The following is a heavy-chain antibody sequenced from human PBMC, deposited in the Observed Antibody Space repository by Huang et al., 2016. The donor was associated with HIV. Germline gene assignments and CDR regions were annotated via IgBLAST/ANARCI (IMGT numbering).Heavy chain of an antibody. CDR3: TRENYDFWSGYYKYYFDY. CDR2: IRSKASGGTT. V-gene: IGHV3-49*05. CDR1: GFTFGDYA. Sequence: EVQLVESGGGLVKPGRSLRLSCPASGFTFGDYAMSWFRQAPGKGMEWVGFIRSKASGGTTEYAASVKGRLTISRDDSKSIAYLQMNSLKIEDTAVYYCTRENYDFWSGYYKYYFDYWGQGTLVTVSS. D-gene: IGHD3-3*01. J-gene: IGHJ4*02.